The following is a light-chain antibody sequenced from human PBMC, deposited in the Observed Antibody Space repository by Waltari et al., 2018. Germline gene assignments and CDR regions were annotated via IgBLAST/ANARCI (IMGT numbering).Light chain of an antibody. Sequence: IQLTQSPSSLSASVGDRVTITCRASQGISSSVAWYQQKPGKAPKLLICSASSLQSGVPSRFGGSGSGTDFTLTIASLQPEDFATYYCQQVHDYPYTFGQGTRLEI. CDR2: SAS. CDR3: QQVHDYPYT. CDR1: QGISSS. V-gene: IGKV1-9*01. J-gene: IGKJ2*01.